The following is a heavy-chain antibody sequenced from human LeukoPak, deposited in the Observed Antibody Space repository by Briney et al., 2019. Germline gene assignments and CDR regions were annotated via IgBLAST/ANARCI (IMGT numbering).Heavy chain of an antibody. Sequence: PGGTLRLSCAASGFTFSSYGMSWVRQAPGKGLEWVSAISGSGGSTYYADSVKGRFTISRDNAKNSLYLQMNSLRAEDTALYYCAKSGDPGIAAEAYFDYWGQGTLVTVSS. D-gene: IGHD6-13*01. V-gene: IGHV3-23*01. CDR3: AKSGDPGIAAEAYFDY. J-gene: IGHJ4*02. CDR1: GFTFSSYG. CDR2: ISGSGGST.